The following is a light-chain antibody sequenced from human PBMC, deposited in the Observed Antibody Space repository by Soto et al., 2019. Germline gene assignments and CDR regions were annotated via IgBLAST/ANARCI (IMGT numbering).Light chain of an antibody. Sequence: DIQLTQSPSVLSTSVGDRVTLTCRASRDIRKYLAWYQQKPGKAPNLLIYGASTLQSGVPSRFSGSGSGAEFTLTISSLRPEDFATYYCQQLHSYPLTFGGGTKVEIK. CDR2: GAS. CDR3: QQLHSYPLT. CDR1: RDIRKY. V-gene: IGKV1-9*01. J-gene: IGKJ4*01.